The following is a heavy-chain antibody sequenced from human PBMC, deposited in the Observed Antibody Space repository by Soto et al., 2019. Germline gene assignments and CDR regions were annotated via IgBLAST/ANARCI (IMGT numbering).Heavy chain of an antibody. CDR1: DNVLSSSRYY. J-gene: IGHJ6*02. V-gene: IGHV4-39*01. CDR2: IYYSEST. CDR3: ASDIVATIATRGYIYYYYGMDV. Sequence: SETLSLTCNFPDNVLSSSRYYSGRFPQPPGKGIEWVGSIYYSESTYYNPSLKSRVTISVDTSKNQFSLKLSSVTAANTAVYYCASDIVATIATRGYIYYYYGMDVWGQGTTVTVSS. D-gene: IGHD5-12*01.